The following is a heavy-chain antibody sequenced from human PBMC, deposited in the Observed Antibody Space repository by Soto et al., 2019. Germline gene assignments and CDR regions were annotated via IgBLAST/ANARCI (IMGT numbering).Heavy chain of an antibody. D-gene: IGHD3-22*01. CDR2: IKSKTDGGTT. CDR3: TTASDDFGYYDSSGPRDGFDI. Sequence: GGSLRLSCAASGFTFSNAWMSWVRQAPGKGLEWVGRIKSKTDGGTTDYAAPVKGRFTISRDDSKNTLYLQMNSLKTEDAAVYYCTTASDDFGYYDSSGPRDGFDIWGQGTMVTVSS. J-gene: IGHJ3*02. CDR1: GFTFSNAW. V-gene: IGHV3-15*01.